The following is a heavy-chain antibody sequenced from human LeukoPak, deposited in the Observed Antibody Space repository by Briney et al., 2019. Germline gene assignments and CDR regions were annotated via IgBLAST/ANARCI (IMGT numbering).Heavy chain of an antibody. CDR2: MNPNSGNT. D-gene: IGHD5-12*01. J-gene: IGHJ4*02. V-gene: IGHV1-8*01. CDR1: GYTFTSYD. CDR3: ATRGYSGYSPFDY. Sequence: ASVMVSCKASGYTFTSYDINWVRQATGQGLEWMGWMNPNSGNTGYAQKFQGRVTMTRNTSISTAYMELSSLRSEDTAVYYCATRGYSGYSPFDYWGQGTLVTVSS.